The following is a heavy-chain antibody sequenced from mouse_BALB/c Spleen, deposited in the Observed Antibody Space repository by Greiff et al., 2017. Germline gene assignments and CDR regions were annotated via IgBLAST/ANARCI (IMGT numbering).Heavy chain of an antibody. CDR1: GFTFNTYA. CDR3: VRQRGNGNFAY. D-gene: IGHD2-1*01. V-gene: IGHV10-1*02. Sequence: EVKLMESGGGLVQPKGSLKLSCAASGFTFNTYAMNWVRQAPGKGLEWVARIRSKSNNYATYYADSVKDRFTISRDDSQSMLYLQMNNLKTEDTAMYYCVRQRGNGNFAYWGQGTLVTVSA. CDR2: IRSKSNNYAT. J-gene: IGHJ3*01.